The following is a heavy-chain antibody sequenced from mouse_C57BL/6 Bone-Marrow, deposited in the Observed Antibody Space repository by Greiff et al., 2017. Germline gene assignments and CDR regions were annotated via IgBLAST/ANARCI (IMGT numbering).Heavy chain of an antibody. V-gene: IGHV1-81*01. D-gene: IGHD2-1*01. Sequence: VQLQESGAELARPGASVKLSCKASGYTFTSYGISWVKQRTGQGLEWIGEIYPRSGNTYYNEKFKGKATLTADKSSSTAYMELRSLTSEDSAVYFCARRNYYGNFFFDYWGQGTTLTVSS. CDR3: ARRNYYGNFFFDY. CDR1: GYTFTSYG. J-gene: IGHJ2*01. CDR2: IYPRSGNT.